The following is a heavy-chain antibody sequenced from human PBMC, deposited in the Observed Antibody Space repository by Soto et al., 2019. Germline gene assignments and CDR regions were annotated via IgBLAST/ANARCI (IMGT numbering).Heavy chain of an antibody. CDR2: ISYDGSNK. Sequence: GGSLRLSCAASGFTFSSYGMHWVRQAPGKGLEWVAVISYDGSNKYYADSVKGRFTISRDNSKNTLYLQMNSLRAEDTAVYYCANLAMMNPNSYDYWGQGTLVTVSS. D-gene: IGHD3-22*01. CDR1: GFTFSSYG. CDR3: ANLAMMNPNSYDY. V-gene: IGHV3-30*18. J-gene: IGHJ4*02.